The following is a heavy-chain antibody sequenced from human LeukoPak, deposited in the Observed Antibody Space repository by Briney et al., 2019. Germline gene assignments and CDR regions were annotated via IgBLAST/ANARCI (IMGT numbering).Heavy chain of an antibody. J-gene: IGHJ4*02. V-gene: IGHV1-58*01. Sequence: SVKVSCKASGFTFTSSAVQWVRQARGQRLEWIGWIVVGSGNTNYAQKFQEGVTITRDMSTSTAYMELSSLRSEDTAVHYCAAVGAYCGGDCSFDYWGQGTLVTVSS. D-gene: IGHD2-21*02. CDR3: AAVGAYCGGDCSFDY. CDR1: GFTFTSSA. CDR2: IVVGSGNT.